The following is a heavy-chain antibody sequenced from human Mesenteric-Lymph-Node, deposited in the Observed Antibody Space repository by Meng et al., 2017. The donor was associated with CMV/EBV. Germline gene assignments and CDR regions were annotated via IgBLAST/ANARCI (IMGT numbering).Heavy chain of an antibody. V-gene: IGHV1-8*01. CDR3: ARGRYYQGILIGYYRFYFDY. CDR1: FTSDD. D-gene: IGHD3-9*01. Sequence: FTSDDINRVRQGAGQGLEWMGWMNPNSGNTGYAQKFQGRVTMTRNTSISTAYMELSSLRSEDTAVYYCARGRYYQGILIGYYRFYFDYWGQGTLVTVSS. CDR2: MNPNSGNT. J-gene: IGHJ4*02.